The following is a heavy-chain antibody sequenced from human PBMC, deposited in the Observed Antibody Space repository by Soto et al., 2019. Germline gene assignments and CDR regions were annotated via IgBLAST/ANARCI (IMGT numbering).Heavy chain of an antibody. CDR3: ARVRPGVEAWFDP. CDR1: GDTFTNFG. D-gene: IGHD2-2*01. J-gene: IGHJ5*02. V-gene: IGHV1-18*01. CDR2: ISAYTDTP. Sequence: ASVKVSCKASGDTFTNFGVTWVRRAPGQGLEWMGWISAYTDTPNYAQKFQGRVTMTIDTSTSTAYMDLRSLTSDDTAVYYCARVRPGVEAWFDPWGPGALVTVSS.